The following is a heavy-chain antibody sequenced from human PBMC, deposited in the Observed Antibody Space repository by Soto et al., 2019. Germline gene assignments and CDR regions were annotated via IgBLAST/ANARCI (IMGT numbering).Heavy chain of an antibody. V-gene: IGHV3-7*01. CDR3: ASLRTSEYHLTLLPYYYYYYGMDV. J-gene: IGHJ6*02. D-gene: IGHD2-2*01. CDR2: IKQDGSEK. CDR1: GFTFSSYW. Sequence: GGSLRLSCAASGFTFSSYWMSWVRQAPGKGLEWVANIKQDGSEKYYVDSVKGRFTISRDNAKNSLYLQMNSLRAEDTAVYYCASLRTSEYHLTLLPYYYYYYGMDVWGQGTTVTVSS.